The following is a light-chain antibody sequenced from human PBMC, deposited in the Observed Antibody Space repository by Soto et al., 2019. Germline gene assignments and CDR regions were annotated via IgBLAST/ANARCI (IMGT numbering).Light chain of an antibody. V-gene: IGKV4-1*01. CDR3: QQYYSTPLT. J-gene: IGKJ4*01. CDR2: WAS. Sequence: VMTQSPDSLAISLGERATINCKSSQSVLYSSDNKNYLAWYQQKPRQPPKLLIYWASTRESGVPDRFSGSGSGTDFTLTISSLQAEDVAVYYCQQYYSTPLTFGGGTKVEIK. CDR1: QSVLYSSDNKNY.